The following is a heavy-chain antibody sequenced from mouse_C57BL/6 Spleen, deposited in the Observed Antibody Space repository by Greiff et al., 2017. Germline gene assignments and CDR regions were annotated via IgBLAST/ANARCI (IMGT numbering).Heavy chain of an antibody. CDR3: ARIRIDYSNSFAY. CDR1: GYTFTSYW. J-gene: IGHJ3*01. D-gene: IGHD2-5*01. V-gene: IGHV1-55*01. Sequence: QVQLQQPGAELVKPGASVKMSCKASGYTFTSYWITWVKQRPGQGLEWIGDIYPGSGSTNYNEKFKSKATLTVDTSSSTAYMQLSSLTSEDSAVYYCARIRIDYSNSFAYWGQGTLVTVSA. CDR2: IYPGSGST.